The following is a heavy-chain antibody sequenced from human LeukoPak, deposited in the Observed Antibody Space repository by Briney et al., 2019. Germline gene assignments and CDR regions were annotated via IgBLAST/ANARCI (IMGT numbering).Heavy chain of an antibody. CDR1: GYSISSGYY. Sequence: PSETLSLTCTVSGYSISSGYYWGWIRQPPGKGLEWIGSIYHSGSTYYNPSLKSRVTISVDTSKNQFSLKLSSVTAADTAVYYCASSGSYYPHVGGIYYFDYWGQGTLVTVSS. CDR3: ASSGSYYPHVGGIYYFDY. CDR2: IYHSGST. D-gene: IGHD3-10*01. V-gene: IGHV4-38-2*02. J-gene: IGHJ4*02.